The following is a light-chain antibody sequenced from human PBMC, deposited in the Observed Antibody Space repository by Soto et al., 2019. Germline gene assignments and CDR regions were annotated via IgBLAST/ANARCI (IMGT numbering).Light chain of an antibody. Sequence: IQMTQSPSTLSASVGDRVTITCRASQGISNFLAWYQQKPGKVPTLLVYGASTLQSGVPSRFSGSGSGTDFSLTISSLRPEDIATYYCQNYHGAPWTFGQGTTVDVK. CDR2: GAS. J-gene: IGKJ1*01. CDR3: QNYHGAPWT. V-gene: IGKV1-27*01. CDR1: QGISNF.